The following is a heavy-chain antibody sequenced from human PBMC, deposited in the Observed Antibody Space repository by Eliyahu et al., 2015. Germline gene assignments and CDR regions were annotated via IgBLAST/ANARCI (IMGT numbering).Heavy chain of an antibody. CDR3: ARTANWPLLHIDY. CDR1: GFTLSTSE. J-gene: IGHJ4*02. Sequence: EVQLVESGGGLVQPGGSLRLSCSGSGFTLSTSEMNWVRQAPGKGLEWVSYISTRDNNRYYADSVKGRFTISIDNAKNSLYLQMDSLRVEDTAVYYCARTANWPLLHIDYWGQGTLVTVSS. V-gene: IGHV3-48*03. D-gene: IGHD1-1*01. CDR2: ISTRDNNR.